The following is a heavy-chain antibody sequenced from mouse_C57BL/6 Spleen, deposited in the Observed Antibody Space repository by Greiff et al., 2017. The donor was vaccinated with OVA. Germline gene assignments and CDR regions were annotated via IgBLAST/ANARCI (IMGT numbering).Heavy chain of an antibody. CDR3: ARDITTVVFDY. V-gene: IGHV5-4*01. CDR1: GYTFSSYA. D-gene: IGHD1-1*01. CDR2: ISDGGSYT. J-gene: IGHJ2*01. Sequence: DVKLVESGGGLVKPGGSLKLSCAASGYTFSSYAMSWVRQTPEKRLEWVATISDGGSYTNYPDNVKGRFTISRDNAKNTLYLQMSNLKSEDTAMYYCARDITTVVFDYWGQGTTLTVSS.